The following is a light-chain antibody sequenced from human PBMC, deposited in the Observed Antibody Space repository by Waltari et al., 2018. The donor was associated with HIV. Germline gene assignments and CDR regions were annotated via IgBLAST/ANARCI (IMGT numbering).Light chain of an antibody. Sequence: DIVMTQSPDSLAVSLGERATINCKSTQSLLYRPTNKDYLAWYQQKPGQSPKLLIYWASIRESGVPDRFSGSGSGTDFTLTISNLQAEDVAVYYCQQYYSTPWTFGQGTKVEI. CDR1: QSLLYRPTNKDY. V-gene: IGKV4-1*01. J-gene: IGKJ1*01. CDR2: WAS. CDR3: QQYYSTPWT.